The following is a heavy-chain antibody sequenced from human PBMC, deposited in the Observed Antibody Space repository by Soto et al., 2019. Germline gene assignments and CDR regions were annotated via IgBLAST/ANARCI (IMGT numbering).Heavy chain of an antibody. CDR2: ISGSGGST. Sequence: EVQLLESGGGLVQPGGSLRLSCAASGFTFSSYAMSWVRQAPGKGLEWVSAISGSGGSTYYADSVKGRFTISRDNSKNTLYLQINSLRAVDTAVYYCANLEDARPHPRSGYYYDSRALSTDAFDIWGQGTMVTVSS. J-gene: IGHJ3*02. V-gene: IGHV3-23*01. CDR1: GFTFSSYA. CDR3: ANLEDARPHPRSGYYYDSRALSTDAFDI. D-gene: IGHD3-22*01.